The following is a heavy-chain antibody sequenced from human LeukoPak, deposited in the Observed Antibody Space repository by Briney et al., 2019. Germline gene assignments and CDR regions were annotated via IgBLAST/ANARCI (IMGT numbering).Heavy chain of an antibody. V-gene: IGHV1-46*01. D-gene: IGHD3-16*01. Sequence: ATVKVSCKASGYTFTSYYMHWVRQAPGQGLEWMGFINPSGGGTSYAQKFQGRVTMTTDTSTSTVYMELSSLRSEDTAVYYCARDARGRGNWFDPWGQGTLVTVSS. CDR3: ARDARGRGNWFDP. CDR1: GYTFTSYY. CDR2: INPSGGGT. J-gene: IGHJ5*02.